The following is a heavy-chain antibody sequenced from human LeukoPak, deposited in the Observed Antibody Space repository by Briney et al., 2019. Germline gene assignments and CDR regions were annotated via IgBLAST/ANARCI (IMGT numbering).Heavy chain of an antibody. CDR1: GGTFSSYT. CDR3: ASADDGYSSSWYPPYFDY. Sequence: ASVKVSCKASGGTFSSYTISWVRQAPGQGLEWMGRIIPILGTANYAQKFQGRVTITTDESTSTAYMELSSLRSEDTAVYYCASADDGYSSSWYPPYFDYWGQGTLVTVSS. D-gene: IGHD6-13*01. CDR2: IIPILGTA. V-gene: IGHV1-69*16. J-gene: IGHJ4*02.